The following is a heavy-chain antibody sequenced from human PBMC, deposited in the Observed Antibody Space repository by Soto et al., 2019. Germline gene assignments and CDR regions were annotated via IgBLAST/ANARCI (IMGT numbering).Heavy chain of an antibody. CDR3: ARSMIRVGYSSGLSSAYSYGMDV. Sequence: QVQLVESGGGVVQPGRSLRLSCAASGFTFSSYGMHWVRQAPGKGLEWVAVIWYDGSNKYYADSVKGRFTISRDNSKNTLYLQMNSLRAEDTAVYYCARSMIRVGYSSGLSSAYSYGMDVWGQGTTVTVSS. J-gene: IGHJ6*02. CDR2: IWYDGSNK. V-gene: IGHV3-33*01. D-gene: IGHD6-19*01. CDR1: GFTFSSYG.